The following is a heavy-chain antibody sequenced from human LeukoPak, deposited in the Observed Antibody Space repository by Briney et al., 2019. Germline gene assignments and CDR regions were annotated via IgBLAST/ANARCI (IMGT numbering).Heavy chain of an antibody. V-gene: IGHV4-34*01. D-gene: IGHD2-2*01. CDR1: GGSISSGYY. CDR2: INHSGST. CDR3: ARGSNRGRNVVVPAAIKFDY. Sequence: SQTMSLTCTVSGGSISSGYYWSWIRQPPGKGLKWIGEINHSGSTTYNPSLKRRVTISVDTSKNQYSLKLSSVTAADTAVYYCARGSNRGRNVVVPAAIKFDYWGQGTLVTVSS. J-gene: IGHJ4*02.